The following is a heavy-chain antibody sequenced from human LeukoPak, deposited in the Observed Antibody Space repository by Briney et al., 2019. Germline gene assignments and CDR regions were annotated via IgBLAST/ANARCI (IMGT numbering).Heavy chain of an antibody. CDR3: ARVTSGEFADY. D-gene: IGHD3-10*01. CDR2: IHYSGIT. J-gene: IGHJ4*02. CDR1: GGSISIGGYY. V-gene: IGHV4-31*03. Sequence: PSETLSLTCTVSGGSISIGGYYWSWIRQHPGKGLEWIGYIHYSGITYYNPSLKSRVTISVDTSKNQFSLYLSSVTAADTAVYYCARVTSGEFADYWGQGALVTVSS.